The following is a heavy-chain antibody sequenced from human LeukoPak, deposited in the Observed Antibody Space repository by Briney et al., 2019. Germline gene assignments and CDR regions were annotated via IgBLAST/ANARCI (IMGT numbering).Heavy chain of an antibody. J-gene: IGHJ4*02. CDR1: GGSISSGSYY. CDR2: IYTSGST. CDR3: ASSNALVWGYFDY. V-gene: IGHV4-61*02. Sequence: SETLSLTCTVPGGSISSGSYYWSWIRQPAGKGLEWVGRIYTSGSTNYNPSLKSRVTISVDTSKNQFSLRLSSVTAADTAVYYCASSNALVWGYFDYWGQGTLVTVSS. D-gene: IGHD7-27*01.